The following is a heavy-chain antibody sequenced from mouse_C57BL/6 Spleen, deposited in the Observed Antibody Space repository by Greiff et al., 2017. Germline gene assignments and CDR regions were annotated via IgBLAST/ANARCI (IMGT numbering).Heavy chain of an antibody. CDR1: GFSLTSYG. D-gene: IGHD2-5*01. CDR2: IWSGGST. CDR3: ARSFYSNYVGYAMDY. V-gene: IGHV2-2*01. J-gene: IGHJ4*01. Sequence: VKLVESGPGLVQPSQSLSITCTVSGFSLTSYGVHWVRQSPGTGLEWLGVIWSGGSTDYNAAFISRLSISKDNSKSQVFFKMNSLQADDTAIYYCARSFYSNYVGYAMDYWGQGTSVTVAS.